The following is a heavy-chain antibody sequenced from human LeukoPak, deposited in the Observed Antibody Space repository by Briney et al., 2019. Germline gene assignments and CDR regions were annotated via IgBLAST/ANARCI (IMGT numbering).Heavy chain of an antibody. V-gene: IGHV3-33*01. CDR2: IWYDESRK. J-gene: IGHJ4*02. D-gene: IGHD2-2*01. Sequence: GTSLRLSCTTSGFTFRNYGMHWVPQAPGKGLEWLSVIWYDESRKYYADSVKGRFTISRDISKNTLYLQMNSLRAEDTAFYYCARDDCSTTSCLAYWGQGTLVTVSS. CDR3: ARDDCSTTSCLAY. CDR1: GFTFRNYG.